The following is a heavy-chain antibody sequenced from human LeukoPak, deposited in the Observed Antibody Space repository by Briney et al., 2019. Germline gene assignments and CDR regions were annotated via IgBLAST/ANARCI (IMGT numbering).Heavy chain of an antibody. J-gene: IGHJ5*02. Sequence: ASVTVSCKASGYSFVFYGFTWVRQAPGQGLEWMGWINPNSGGTNYAQKFQGWVTMTRDTSISTAYMELSRLRSDDTAVYYCARDLGAYYGSGRQYNWFDPWGQGTLVTVSS. CDR1: GYSFVFYG. CDR2: INPNSGGT. D-gene: IGHD3-10*01. CDR3: ARDLGAYYGSGRQYNWFDP. V-gene: IGHV1-2*04.